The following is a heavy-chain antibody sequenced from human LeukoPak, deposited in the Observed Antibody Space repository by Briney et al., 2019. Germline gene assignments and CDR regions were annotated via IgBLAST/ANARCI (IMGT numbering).Heavy chain of an antibody. V-gene: IGHV3-11*01. Sequence: PGGSLRLSCAASGFTFSDYYMSWIRRAPGKGLEWVSYISSSGSTIYYADSVKGRFTISRDNAKNSLYLQMNSLRAEDTALYYCARAWTTVTTGAFDIWGQGTMVTVSS. CDR3: ARAWTTVTTGAFDI. CDR1: GFTFSDYY. J-gene: IGHJ3*02. CDR2: ISSSGSTI. D-gene: IGHD4-17*01.